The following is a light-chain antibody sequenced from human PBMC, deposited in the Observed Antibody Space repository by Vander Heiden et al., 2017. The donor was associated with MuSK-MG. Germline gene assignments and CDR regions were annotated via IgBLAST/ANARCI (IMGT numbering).Light chain of an antibody. CDR2: AAS. Sequence: DIQMTQSPSSLSASVGDRVTITCRASQGISNYLAWYQHKPGKVPKLLISAASALQSGVPSRFSGSGSGTDFSLTISSLQPDDVATYYCQKYNSDPRTFGQGTRVDIK. J-gene: IGKJ1*01. V-gene: IGKV1-27*01. CDR3: QKYNSDPRT. CDR1: QGISNY.